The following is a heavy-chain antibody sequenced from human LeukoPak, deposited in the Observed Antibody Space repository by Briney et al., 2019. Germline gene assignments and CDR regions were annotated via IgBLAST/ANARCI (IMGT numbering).Heavy chain of an antibody. CDR3: ASQTGYSSGWYVGY. D-gene: IGHD6-19*01. Sequence: ASVKVSCKASGYTFSGYYMHWVRQAPGQGLEWMGWINPHSGGTNYAQKFQGRVTMTRDTSIVTAYMELSDLRADDTAVYYCASQTGYSSGWYVGYWGQGTLVTVSS. J-gene: IGHJ4*02. CDR2: INPHSGGT. CDR1: GYTFSGYY. V-gene: IGHV1-2*02.